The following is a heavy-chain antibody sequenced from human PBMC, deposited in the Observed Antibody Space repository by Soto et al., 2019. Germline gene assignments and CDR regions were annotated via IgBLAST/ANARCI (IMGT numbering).Heavy chain of an antibody. CDR1: GYTFTGYY. D-gene: IGHD2-21*02. CDR3: ARGGGGDSYYYYYGMDV. CDR2: INPNSGGT. J-gene: IGHJ6*02. Sequence: ASVKVSCKASGYTFTGYYMHWVRQAPGEGREWMGWINPNSGGTNYAQKFQGWVTMTRDTSISTAYMELSRLRSDDTAVYYCARGGGGDSYYYYYGMDVWGQGTTVTVSS. V-gene: IGHV1-2*04.